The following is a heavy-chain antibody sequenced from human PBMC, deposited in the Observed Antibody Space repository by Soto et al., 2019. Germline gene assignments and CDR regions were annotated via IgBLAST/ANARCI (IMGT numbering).Heavy chain of an antibody. V-gene: IGHV3-23*01. CDR3: AKATATGGGAFDI. J-gene: IGHJ3*02. D-gene: IGHD2-8*02. CDR2: ILVSDST. CDR1: GFICTSYD. Sequence: EVQMLESGGGLVQPGGSLRLSCAASGFICTSYDMSWVRQTPGKGLEWVSTILVSDSTHYEDSVRGWFTISRDRSKNTVYLQMNSLTAGDTAVYYCAKATATGGGAFDICGQGTMVTVSS.